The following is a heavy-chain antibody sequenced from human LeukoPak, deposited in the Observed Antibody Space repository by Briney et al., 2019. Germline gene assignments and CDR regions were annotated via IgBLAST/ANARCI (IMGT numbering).Heavy chain of an antibody. D-gene: IGHD3-22*01. V-gene: IGHV1-46*01. Sequence: ASVKVTCKASGYTFTGYYMYRVRQAPGQGLEWMGIINPSGGSTSYAQKFQGRVTMTRDTSTSTVYMELSSLRSEDTAVYYCARSHDSYFDYWGQGTLVTVSS. CDR1: GYTFTGYY. CDR3: ARSHDSYFDY. J-gene: IGHJ4*02. CDR2: INPSGGST.